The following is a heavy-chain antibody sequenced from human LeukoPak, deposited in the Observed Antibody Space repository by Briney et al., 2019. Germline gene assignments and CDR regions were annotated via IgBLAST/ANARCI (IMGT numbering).Heavy chain of an antibody. V-gene: IGHV3-30*04. CDR1: GFTFSTYA. J-gene: IGHJ4*02. CDR3: ARDSGDSSGYYLVY. Sequence: PGGSLRLSCAASGFTFSTYAMHWVRQAPGKGLEWVAVISYDGSNKYYADSVKGRFTISRDNSKNTLYLQMNSLRAEDTAVYYCARDSGDSSGYYLVYWGQGTLVTVSS. D-gene: IGHD3-22*01. CDR2: ISYDGSNK.